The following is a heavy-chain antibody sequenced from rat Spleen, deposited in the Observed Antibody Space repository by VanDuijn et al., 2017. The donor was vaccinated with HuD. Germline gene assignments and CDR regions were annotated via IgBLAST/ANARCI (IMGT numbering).Heavy chain of an antibody. D-gene: IGHD1-10*01. J-gene: IGHJ3*01. CDR3: TSRGSNYRNWFAY. V-gene: IGHV5-25*01. Sequence: EVQLVESDGGLVQPGRSLKLSCAASGFTFSDYSMAWVRQAPTKGLEWVASISTGGGNTYYRDSVKGRFTISRDNAKNTLYLQMNNLRSEDTAIYYCTSRGSNYRNWFAYWGQGTLVTVSS. CDR2: ISTGGGNT. CDR1: GFTFSDYS.